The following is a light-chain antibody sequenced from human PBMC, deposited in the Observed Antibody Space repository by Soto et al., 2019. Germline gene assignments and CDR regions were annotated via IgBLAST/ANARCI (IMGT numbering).Light chain of an antibody. CDR1: QSVSSSY. V-gene: IGKV3-20*01. CDR2: GAS. Sequence: IVLTQSPGTLSLSPGERATLSCRASQSVSSSYLAWYQQKPGQAPRLLIYGASSRATGIPARFSGSGSGTDFTLTISSLEPEDFAVYYCQQYGSSPLTFCGGTKVDIK. J-gene: IGKJ4*01. CDR3: QQYGSSPLT.